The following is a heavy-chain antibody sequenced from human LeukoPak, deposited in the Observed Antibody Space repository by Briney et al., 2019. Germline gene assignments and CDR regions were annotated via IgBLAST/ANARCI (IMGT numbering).Heavy chain of an antibody. D-gene: IGHD3-9*01. CDR2: ISSSSSTI. Sequence: GSLRLSCAASGFTFSSYSMNWVRQAPGKGLEWVSYISSSSSTIYYADSVKGRFTISRDNAKNSLYLQMNSLRAEDTAVYYCARDILTGSQSRFQHWGQGTLVTVSS. J-gene: IGHJ1*01. CDR1: GFTFSSYS. V-gene: IGHV3-48*01. CDR3: ARDILTGSQSRFQH.